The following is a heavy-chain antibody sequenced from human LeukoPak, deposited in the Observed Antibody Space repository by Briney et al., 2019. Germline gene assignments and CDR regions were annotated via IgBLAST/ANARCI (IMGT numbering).Heavy chain of an antibody. D-gene: IGHD6-19*01. J-gene: IGHJ4*02. CDR2: ISSSSSTI. V-gene: IGHV3-48*02. CDR1: GFTFSSYS. CDR3: ARALFGSSGWYYFDY. Sequence: GGSLRLSRAASGFTFSSYSMNWVRQAPGKGLEWVSYISSSSSTIYYADSVKGRFTISRDNAKNSLYLQMNSLRDEDTAVYYCARALFGSSGWYYFDYWGQGTLVTVSS.